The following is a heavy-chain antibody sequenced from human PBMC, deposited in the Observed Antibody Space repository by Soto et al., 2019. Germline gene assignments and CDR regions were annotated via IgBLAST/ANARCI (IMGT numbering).Heavy chain of an antibody. CDR1: GGSISSYD. Sequence: PSETLSLTCTVSGGSISSYDWSWIRQPPGKGLEWIGYIYYSGSTNYNPSLKSRVTISVDTSKNQFSLKLSSVTAADTAVYYCAKLGLTTVTLIDYWGQGTLVTVS. V-gene: IGHV4-59*08. CDR2: IYYSGST. J-gene: IGHJ4*02. CDR3: AKLGLTTVTLIDY. D-gene: IGHD4-4*01.